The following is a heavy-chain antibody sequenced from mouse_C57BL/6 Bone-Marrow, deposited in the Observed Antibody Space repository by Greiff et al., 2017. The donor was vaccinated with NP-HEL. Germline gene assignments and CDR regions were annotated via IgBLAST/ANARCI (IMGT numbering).Heavy chain of an antibody. CDR1: GYTFTSYW. V-gene: IGHV1-74*01. CDR3: AAKKDYFDY. CDR2: IHPSDSDT. J-gene: IGHJ2*01. Sequence: QVHVKQPGAELVKPGASVKVSCKASGYTFTSYWMHWVKQRPGQGLEWIGRIHPSDSDTNYNQKFKGKATLTVDKSSSTAFMQLSSLTSEDSAVYYCAAKKDYFDYWGQGTTLTVSS.